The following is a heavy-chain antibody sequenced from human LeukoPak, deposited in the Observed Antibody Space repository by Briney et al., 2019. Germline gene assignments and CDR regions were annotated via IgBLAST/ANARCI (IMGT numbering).Heavy chain of an antibody. V-gene: IGHV1-2*02. Sequence: GGSLRVSCAASGCTFSSYWMHWVRQAPGQGLEWMGWINPNSGGTNYAQKFQGRVTMTRDMSTSTVYMELSSLRSEDTAVYYCARELSSSSGFDAFDIWGQGTMVTVSS. CDR2: INPNSGGT. J-gene: IGHJ3*02. D-gene: IGHD6-13*01. CDR1: GCTFSSYW. CDR3: ARELSSSSGFDAFDI.